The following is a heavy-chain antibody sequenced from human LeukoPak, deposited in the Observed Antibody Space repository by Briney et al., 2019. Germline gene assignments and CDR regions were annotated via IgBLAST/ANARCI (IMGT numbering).Heavy chain of an antibody. CDR1: GYTFTSYG. J-gene: IGHJ4*02. CDR3: ASSYGSGSYVDY. CDR2: ISAYNGNT. D-gene: IGHD3-10*01. Sequence: VASVKVSCKASGYTFTSYGISWVRQAPGQGLEWMGWISAYNGNTNYAQKFQGRVTMTRDTSTSTVYMELSSLRSEDTAVYYCASSYGSGSYVDYWGQGTLVTVSS. V-gene: IGHV1-18*01.